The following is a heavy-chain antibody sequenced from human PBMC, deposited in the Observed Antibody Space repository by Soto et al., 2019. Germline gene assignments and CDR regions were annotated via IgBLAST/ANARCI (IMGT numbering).Heavy chain of an antibody. V-gene: IGHV3-64*01. CDR1: GFTFSSYA. Sequence: PGGSLRLSCAASGFTFSSYAMHWVRQAPGKGLEYVSAISSNGGSTYYANSVKGRFTISRDNSKNTLYLQMGSLRAEDMAVYYCARGGGYGMDVWGQGTTVTVSS. J-gene: IGHJ6*02. CDR2: ISSNGGST. CDR3: ARGGGYGMDV.